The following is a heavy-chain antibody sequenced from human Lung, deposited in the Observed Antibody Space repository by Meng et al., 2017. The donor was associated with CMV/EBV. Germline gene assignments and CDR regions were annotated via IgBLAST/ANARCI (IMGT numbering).Heavy chain of an antibody. J-gene: IGHJ4*02. D-gene: IGHD6-13*01. CDR1: GGSISSGTYF. CDR3: ARDAEGGSSWTKIDY. CDR2: IYYSGTT. Sequence: SETLSLXXTVSGGSISSGTYFWGWIRQTPGKGLEWIGSIYYSGTTYHNPSLKSRVSMSVDTSKNQFSLVLRSVTAADSAVYYCARDAEGGSSWTKIDYWGLGTLVTVSS. V-gene: IGHV4-39*07.